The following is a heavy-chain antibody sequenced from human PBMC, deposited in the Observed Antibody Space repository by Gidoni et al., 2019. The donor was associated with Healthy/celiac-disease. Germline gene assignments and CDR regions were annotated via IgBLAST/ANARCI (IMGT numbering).Heavy chain of an antibody. CDR1: GGTFSSYA. CDR3: ARERILYSGSYWGRGSFDY. CDR2: IIPIFGTA. D-gene: IGHD1-26*01. J-gene: IGHJ4*02. Sequence: QVQLVQSGAEVKKPGSSVKVSCKASGGTFSSYAISWVRQAPGQGLEWMGGIIPIFGTANYAQKFQGRVTITADESTSTAYMELSSLRSEDTAVYYCARERILYSGSYWGRGSFDYWGQGTLVTVSS. V-gene: IGHV1-69*01.